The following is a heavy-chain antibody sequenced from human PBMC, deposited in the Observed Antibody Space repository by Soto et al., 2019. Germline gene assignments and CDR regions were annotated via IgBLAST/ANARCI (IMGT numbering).Heavy chain of an antibody. J-gene: IGHJ4*02. Sequence: EVQLLDSGGGLVQPGESLRLSCAASGFTITSSAMSWVRQAPGKGLEWVSTTGISGRTTYYADSVKGRSTISRDDSKNSLDLQMRSLRAGGTAVYYCATVHNTSRSFDYWGQGPPVTFPP. CDR2: TGISGRTT. CDR1: GFTITSSA. V-gene: IGHV3-23*01. D-gene: IGHD1-20*01. CDR3: ATVHNTSRSFDY.